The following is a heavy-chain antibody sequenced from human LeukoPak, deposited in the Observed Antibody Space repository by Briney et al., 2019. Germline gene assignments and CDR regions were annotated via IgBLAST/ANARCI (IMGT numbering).Heavy chain of an antibody. CDR3: AKVAMVRGVTPPDY. CDR2: ISWDGGST. Sequence: GGSLRLSCAASGFTFDDYTMHWVRQAPGKGLEWVSLISWDGGSTYYADSVKGRFTISRDNSKNSLYLQMNSLRTEDTALYYCAKVAMVRGVTPPDYWGQGTLVTVSS. J-gene: IGHJ4*02. D-gene: IGHD3-10*01. V-gene: IGHV3-43*01. CDR1: GFTFDDYT.